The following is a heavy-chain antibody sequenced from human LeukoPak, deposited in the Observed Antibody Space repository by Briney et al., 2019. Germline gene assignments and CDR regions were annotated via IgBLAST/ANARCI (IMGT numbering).Heavy chain of an antibody. CDR2: IYYSGNS. CDR1: GGSFSGYY. CDR3: ARGSGYGAIRSYGDPSVAFDS. J-gene: IGHJ4*02. Sequence: KPSETLSLTCAVYGGSFSGYYWSWIRQPPGKGLEWIGHIYYSGNSNYNPSLKSRVIISADMSKNQFSLKLNSVTAADTAIYYCARGSGYGAIRSYGDPSVAFDSWGLGMLVAVSS. V-gene: IGHV4-59*01. D-gene: IGHD4-17*01.